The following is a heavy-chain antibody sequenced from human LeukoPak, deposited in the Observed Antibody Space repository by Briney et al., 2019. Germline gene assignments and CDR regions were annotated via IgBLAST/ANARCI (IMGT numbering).Heavy chain of an antibody. V-gene: IGHV3-74*03. J-gene: IGHJ4*02. CDR1: GFTFSSYW. CDR3: TGSLSGYDYSPDY. D-gene: IGHD6-25*01. CDR2: INSDGSST. Sequence: PGGSLRLSCAASGFTFSSYWMHWVRQAPGKGLVWVSRINSDGSSTAYADSVKGRSTISRDNAKNTLYLQMNSLRAEDTAVYYCTGSLSGYDYSPDYWGQGTLVTVSS.